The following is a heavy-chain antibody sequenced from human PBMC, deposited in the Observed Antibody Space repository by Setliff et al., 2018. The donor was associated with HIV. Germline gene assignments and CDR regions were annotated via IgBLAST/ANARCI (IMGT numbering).Heavy chain of an antibody. CDR2: IYYSGNT. J-gene: IGHJ4*02. CDR3: ARDRRRSSTPYYFDY. CDR1: NDSINYQY. V-gene: IGHV4-59*11. Sequence: SETLSLTCTVSNDSINYQYWAWIRQPPGKGLEWIGSIYYSGNTNYNPSLKSRVTISIDTSKSQFSLKLTSVSAADTAMYYCARDRRRSSTPYYFDYWGQGTLVTVSS.